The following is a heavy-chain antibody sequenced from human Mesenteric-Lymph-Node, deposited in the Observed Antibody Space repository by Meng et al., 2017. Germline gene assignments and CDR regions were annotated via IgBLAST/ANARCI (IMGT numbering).Heavy chain of an antibody. Sequence: GESLKISCAASGFPFSTYSMHWVRQAPGKGLEWVANIKQDGSEKYYVDSVKGRFTISRDNAKNSLYLQMDSLRVEDTAVYYCARGGYQYEYWGQGTLVTVSS. CDR1: GFPFSTYS. D-gene: IGHD3-22*01. J-gene: IGHJ4*02. CDR3: ARGGYQYEY. V-gene: IGHV3-7*01. CDR2: IKQDGSEK.